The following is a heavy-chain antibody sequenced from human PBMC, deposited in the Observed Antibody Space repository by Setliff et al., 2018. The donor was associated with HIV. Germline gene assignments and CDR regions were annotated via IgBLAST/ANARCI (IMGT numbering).Heavy chain of an antibody. CDR3: ASAGSGTRAPPRY. D-gene: IGHD1-1*01. Sequence: KPSETLSLTCAVSGYSISRGYYWGWIRQPPGKGLEWIGSIHHSGSTYYNPSLKSRVTISVDTSKNQFSLKLGSVTAADTAVYYCASAGSGTRAPPRYWGQGTLVTVS. V-gene: IGHV4-38-2*01. CDR2: IHHSGST. J-gene: IGHJ4*02. CDR1: GYSISRGYY.